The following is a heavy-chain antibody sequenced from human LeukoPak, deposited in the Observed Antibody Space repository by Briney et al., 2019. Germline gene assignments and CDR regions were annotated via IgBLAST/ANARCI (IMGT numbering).Heavy chain of an antibody. CDR1: GGSISSPGYY. CDR2: MYYSGSA. D-gene: IGHD1-1*01. CDR3: ARRPSGANEYHFDY. V-gene: IGHV4-39*01. J-gene: IGHJ4*02. Sequence: PSETLSLTCSVSGGSISSPGYYWGWVRQYPGKGLEWIGSMYYSGSAYRKPSLKSRVTISVDRSKNQFSLKLSSVTAAETAVYYCARRPSGANEYHFDYWGQGTLVTASS.